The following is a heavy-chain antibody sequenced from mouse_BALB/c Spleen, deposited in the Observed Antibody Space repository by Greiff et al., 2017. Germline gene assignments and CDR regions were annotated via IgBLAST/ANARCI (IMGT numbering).Heavy chain of an antibody. CDR1: GFTFSDYY. J-gene: IGHJ2*01. Sequence: EVKVVESGGGLVKPGGSLKLSCAASGFTFSDYYMYWVRQTPEKRLEWVATISDGGSYTYYPDSVKGRFTISRDNAKNNLYLQMSSLKSEDTAMYYCARYGSSYDFDYWGQGTTLTVSS. D-gene: IGHD1-1*01. CDR3: ARYGSSYDFDY. CDR2: ISDGGSYT. V-gene: IGHV5-4*02.